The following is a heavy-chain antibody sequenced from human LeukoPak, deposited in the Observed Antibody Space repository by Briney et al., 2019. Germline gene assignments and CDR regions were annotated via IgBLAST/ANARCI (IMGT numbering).Heavy chain of an antibody. D-gene: IGHD3-10*01. J-gene: IGHJ4*02. Sequence: SGGSLRLSCAASGFTFSSYGMSWVRQAPGKGLEWVSAISGSGGSTYYADSVKGRFTISRDNSKNTLYLQMNSLRAEDTAVYYCAKDMVRGVFGYWGQGTLVTVSS. V-gene: IGHV3-23*01. CDR3: AKDMVRGVFGY. CDR2: ISGSGGST. CDR1: GFTFSSYG.